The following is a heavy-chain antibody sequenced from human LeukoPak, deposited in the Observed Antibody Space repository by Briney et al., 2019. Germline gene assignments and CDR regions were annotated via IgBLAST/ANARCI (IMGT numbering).Heavy chain of an antibody. D-gene: IGHD6-19*01. Sequence: PGGSLRLSCAASGFTFSSYSMNWVRQAPGKGLEWVSSISSSSSYIYYADSVKGRFTISRDNAKNSLYLQMNSLRAEDTAVYCCARGGGWNWFDPWGQGTLVTVSS. V-gene: IGHV3-21*01. J-gene: IGHJ5*02. CDR2: ISSSSSYI. CDR1: GFTFSSYS. CDR3: ARGGGWNWFDP.